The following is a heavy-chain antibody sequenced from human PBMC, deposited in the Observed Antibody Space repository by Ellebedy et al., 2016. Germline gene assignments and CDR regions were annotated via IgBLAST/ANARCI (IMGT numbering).Heavy chain of an antibody. D-gene: IGHD3-10*01. CDR2: IIPIFGTA. J-gene: IGHJ4*02. V-gene: IGHV1-69*06. Sequence: ASVKVSCKAFGGTFSSYAISWVRQAPGQGLEWMGGIIPIFGTANYAQKFQGRVTITADKSTSTAYMELSSLRSEDTAVYYCARASPAGELSYGYWGQGTLVTVSS. CDR1: GGTFSSYA. CDR3: ARASPAGELSYGY.